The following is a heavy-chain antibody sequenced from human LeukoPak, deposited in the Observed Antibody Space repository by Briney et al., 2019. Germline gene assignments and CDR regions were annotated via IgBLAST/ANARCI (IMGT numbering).Heavy chain of an antibody. CDR3: ARRGYSGSYSNYFDY. CDR1: GYSISSGYY. D-gene: IGHD1-26*01. CDR2: IYHGGTT. Sequence: SETLSLTCAISGYSISSGYYWGWIRQPPGKGLEWIGSIYHGGTTYYNPSLKRRVTISVDTSKNQISLKLSSVTAADTAVYYCARRGYSGSYSNYFDYWGQGTLVTVSS. J-gene: IGHJ4*02. V-gene: IGHV4-38-2*01.